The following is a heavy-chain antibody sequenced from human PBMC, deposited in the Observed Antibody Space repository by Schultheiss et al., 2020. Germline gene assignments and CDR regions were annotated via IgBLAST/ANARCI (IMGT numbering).Heavy chain of an antibody. D-gene: IGHD1-7*01. V-gene: IGHV1-2*02. Sequence: AAVKVSCKASGYTFTGYYMHWVRQAPGQGLEWMGWINPNSGGTNYAQKFQGRVTITADKSTSTAYMELSSLRSEDTAVYYCASPQGPNNWNYVFEAGYYGMDVWGQGTTVTVSS. J-gene: IGHJ6*02. CDR3: ASPQGPNNWNYVFEAGYYGMDV. CDR1: GYTFTGYY. CDR2: INPNSGGT.